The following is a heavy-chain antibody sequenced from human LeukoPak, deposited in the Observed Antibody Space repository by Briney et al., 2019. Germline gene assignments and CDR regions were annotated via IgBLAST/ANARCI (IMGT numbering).Heavy chain of an antibody. J-gene: IGHJ4*02. V-gene: IGHV3-23*01. Sequence: GGSLRLSCAASGFTFSSYAMSWVRQAPGKGLEWVSATSGSGGSTYYADSVKGRFTISRDNSKNTLYLQMNSLRAEDTAVYYCAKAGGGSGSYYHYYFDYWGQGTLVTVSS. CDR3: AKAGGGSGSYYHYYFDY. D-gene: IGHD3-10*01. CDR2: TSGSGGST. CDR1: GFTFSSYA.